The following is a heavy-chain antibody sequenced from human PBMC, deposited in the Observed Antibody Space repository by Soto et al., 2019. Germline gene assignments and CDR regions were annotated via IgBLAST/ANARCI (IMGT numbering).Heavy chain of an antibody. CDR1: GYTFSSHG. CDR3: ARDPALLHIAAAGALDS. CDR2: ISAYNGNT. Sequence: ASVKVSCKASGYTFSSHGISWVRQAPGQGFEWMGWISAYNGNTNYAQRLQGRVTMTTDTSTSTAYMELRSLRSDDTAVYYCARDPALLHIAAAGALDSWGQRTLVTVPS. V-gene: IGHV1-18*01. J-gene: IGHJ4*02. D-gene: IGHD6-13*01.